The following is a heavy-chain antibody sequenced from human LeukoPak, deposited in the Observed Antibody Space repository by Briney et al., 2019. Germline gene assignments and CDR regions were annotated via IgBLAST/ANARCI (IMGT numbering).Heavy chain of an antibody. V-gene: IGHV3-23*01. Sequence: PGGSLRLSCAASGFTFDDYAMHWVRQAPGKGLEWVSAISGSGGSTYYADSVKGRFTISRDNSKNTLYLQMNSLRAEDTAVYYCAKDVNWNDELLYWGQGTLVTVSS. J-gene: IGHJ4*02. CDR3: AKDVNWNDELLY. D-gene: IGHD1-20*01. CDR1: GFTFDDYA. CDR2: ISGSGGST.